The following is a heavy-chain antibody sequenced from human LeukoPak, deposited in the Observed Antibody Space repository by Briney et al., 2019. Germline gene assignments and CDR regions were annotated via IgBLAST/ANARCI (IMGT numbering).Heavy chain of an antibody. CDR2: ISGSTNYI. CDR1: GFXLSGYS. D-gene: IGHD2-2*01. V-gene: IGHV3-21*01. J-gene: IGHJ4*02. Sequence: PGGSLRLSCGASGFXLSGYSINWVRQAPGKGREWVSSISGSTNYIYYADSVKGRFTISRDNARNSLYLQMNSLRAEDTAVYYCVRVGYCSSSTCRNYFDYWGQGTLVTVSS. CDR3: VRVGYCSSSTCRNYFDY.